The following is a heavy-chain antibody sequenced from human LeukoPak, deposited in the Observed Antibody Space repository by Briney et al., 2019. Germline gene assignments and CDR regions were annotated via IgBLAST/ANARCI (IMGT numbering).Heavy chain of an antibody. V-gene: IGHV3-30*18. CDR2: ISYDGSNK. D-gene: IGHD3-22*01. Sequence: GRSLRLSCAASGFTFSSYGMHWVRQAPGKGLEWVAVISYDGSNKYYADSVKGRFTISRDNSKNTLYLQMNSLRAEDTAVYYCAKAEGDYYDSSGYRDYWGQGTLVTVSS. CDR3: AKAEGDYYDSSGYRDY. CDR1: GFTFSSYG. J-gene: IGHJ4*02.